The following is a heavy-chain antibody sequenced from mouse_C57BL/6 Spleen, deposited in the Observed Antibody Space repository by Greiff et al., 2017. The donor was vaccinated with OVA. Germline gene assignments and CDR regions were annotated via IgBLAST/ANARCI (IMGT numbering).Heavy chain of an antibody. CDR2: IYPGDGDT. CDR1: GYAFSSSW. D-gene: IGHD2-1*01. CDR3: ARPNYEYFDV. Sequence: QVQLQQSGPELVKPGASVKISCKASGYAFSSSWMNWVKQRPGKGLEWIGRIYPGDGDTNYNGKFKGKATLTADKSSSTAYMQLSSLTSEDSAVYFCARPNYEYFDVWGTGTTVTVSS. J-gene: IGHJ1*03. V-gene: IGHV1-82*01.